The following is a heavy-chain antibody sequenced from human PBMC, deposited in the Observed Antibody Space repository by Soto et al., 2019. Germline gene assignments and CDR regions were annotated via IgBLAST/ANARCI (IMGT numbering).Heavy chain of an antibody. V-gene: IGHV5-10-1*01. J-gene: IGHJ4*02. CDR3: ARFRPKGYCSSTSCYTDY. Sequence: PGESLKISCMGSGYSFTSYWISWVRQMPGKGLEWMGRIDPSDSYTNYSPSFQGHVTISADKSISTAYLQWSSLKASDTAMYYCARFRPKGYCSSTSCYTDYWGQGTLVTVSS. D-gene: IGHD2-2*02. CDR1: GYSFTSYW. CDR2: IDPSDSYT.